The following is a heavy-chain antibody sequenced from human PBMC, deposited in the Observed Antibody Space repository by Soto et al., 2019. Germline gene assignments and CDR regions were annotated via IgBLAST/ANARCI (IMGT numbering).Heavy chain of an antibody. J-gene: IGHJ6*02. D-gene: IGHD5-12*01. Sequence: ASVKVSCKASGYTFTSYGISWVRQAPGQGLEWMGWISAYNGNTNYAQKLQGRVTMTTDTSTSTAYMELRSLRSDDTAVYYCATEAHIVPTISEVDYYYYGMDVWGQGTKVTVSS. CDR1: GYTFTSYG. V-gene: IGHV1-18*04. CDR2: ISAYNGNT. CDR3: ATEAHIVPTISEVDYYYYGMDV.